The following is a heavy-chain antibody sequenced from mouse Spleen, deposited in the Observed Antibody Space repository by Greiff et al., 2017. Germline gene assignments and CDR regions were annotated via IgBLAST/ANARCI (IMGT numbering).Heavy chain of an antibody. CDR1: GYTFTSYW. Sequence: QVQLQQPGAELVMPGASVKLSCKASGYTFTSYWMHWVKQRPGQGLEWIGEIDPSDSYTNYNQKFKGKATLTVDKSSSTAYMQLSSLTSEDSAVYYCARPIITTVVADWYFDVWGTGTTVTVSS. CDR2: IDPSDSYT. CDR3: ARPIITTVVADWYFDV. V-gene: IGHV1-69*01. J-gene: IGHJ1*03. D-gene: IGHD1-1*01.